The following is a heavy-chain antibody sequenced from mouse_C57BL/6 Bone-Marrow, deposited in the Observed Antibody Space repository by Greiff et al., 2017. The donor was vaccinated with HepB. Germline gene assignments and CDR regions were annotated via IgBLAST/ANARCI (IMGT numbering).Heavy chain of an antibody. Sequence: QVQLQQSGPGLVQPSQSLSITCTVSGFSLTSYGVHWVRQSPGKGLEWLGVIWSGGSTDYNAAFISRLSISKDNSKSQVFFKMNSLQADDTAIYYCARNKHYYGSSYPHWYFDVWGTGTTVTVSS. CDR2: IWSGGST. CDR1: GFSLTSYG. V-gene: IGHV2-2*01. J-gene: IGHJ1*03. CDR3: ARNKHYYGSSYPHWYFDV. D-gene: IGHD1-1*01.